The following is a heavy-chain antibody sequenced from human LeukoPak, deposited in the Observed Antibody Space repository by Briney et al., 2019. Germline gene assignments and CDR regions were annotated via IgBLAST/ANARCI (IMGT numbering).Heavy chain of an antibody. D-gene: IGHD4-17*01. CDR2: ISGSGGST. V-gene: IGHV3-23*01. CDR3: AKDRTTVTTGAYYYGMDV. J-gene: IGHJ6*02. Sequence: GSLRLSCAASGFTFSSYAMSWVRQAPGKGLEWVSAISGSGGSTYYADSVKGRFTISRDNSKNTLYLQMNSLRAEDTAVYYCAKDRTTVTTGAYYYGMDVWGRGTTVTVSS. CDR1: GFTFSSYA.